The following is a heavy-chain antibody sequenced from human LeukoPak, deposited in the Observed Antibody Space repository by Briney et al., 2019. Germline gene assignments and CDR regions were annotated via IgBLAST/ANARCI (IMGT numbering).Heavy chain of an antibody. CDR3: ARGMDAEAFQN. Sequence: ASVKISSKTFGYTFSPSSLHSVRQTPGQGLEWLGWMNPHSGETSNAQKFQGRVTMTRDTSISVAYMELSRLRSDDTAVSYCARGMDAEAFQNWGQGTLVTVSS. CDR1: GYTFSPSS. V-gene: IGHV1-2*02. J-gene: IGHJ1*01. CDR2: MNPHSGET. D-gene: IGHD2-2*03.